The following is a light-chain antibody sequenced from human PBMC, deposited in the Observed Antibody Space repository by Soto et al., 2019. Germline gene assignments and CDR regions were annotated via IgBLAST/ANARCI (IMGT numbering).Light chain of an antibody. J-gene: IGLJ3*02. CDR1: SSDVGGYNY. V-gene: IGLV2-14*01. CDR3: SSHTTIRTLEV. CDR2: EVS. Sequence: QSALTQPASVSGSPGQSITISCTGTSSDVGGYNYVSWYKQHPGKAPKLMIYEVSNRPSGVSTRFSGSKSGNSACLTISGLQAEDEADYYCSSHTTIRTLEVFGGGTKPTVL.